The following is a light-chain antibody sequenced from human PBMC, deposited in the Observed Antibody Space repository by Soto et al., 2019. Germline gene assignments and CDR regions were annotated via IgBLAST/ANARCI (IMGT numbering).Light chain of an antibody. V-gene: IGLV1-44*01. CDR1: SSNIGSNT. CDR2: SNN. J-gene: IGLJ1*01. Sequence: QSVLTQPPSASGTPGQRVTISCSGSSSNIGSNTVNWYQQLPGTAPKLLIYSNNQLPSGVPDRFSGSKSGTSASLAISGLRSEDEADYYCAAWDDSLNGFYVFGTGTKVTVL. CDR3: AAWDDSLNGFYV.